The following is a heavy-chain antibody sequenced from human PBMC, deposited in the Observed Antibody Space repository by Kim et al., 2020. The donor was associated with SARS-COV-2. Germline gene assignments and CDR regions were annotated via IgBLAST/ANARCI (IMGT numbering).Heavy chain of an antibody. V-gene: IGHV1-3*01. CDR2: INAGNGNT. CDR3: ARDGCSGGSCYPVDAYPNYYFDY. J-gene: IGHJ4*02. CDR1: GYTFTSYA. D-gene: IGHD2-15*01. Sequence: ASVKVSCKASGYTFTSYAMHWVRQAPGQRLEWMGWINAGNGNTKYSQKFQGRVTITRDTSASTAYMELSSLRSEDTAVYYCARDGCSGGSCYPVDAYPNYYFDYWGQGTLVTVSS.